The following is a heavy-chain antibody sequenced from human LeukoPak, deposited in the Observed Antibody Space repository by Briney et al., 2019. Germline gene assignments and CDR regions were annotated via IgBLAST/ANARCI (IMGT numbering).Heavy chain of an antibody. CDR1: GFTFSPHA. CDR2: ISGSGGST. J-gene: IGHJ4*02. V-gene: IGHV3-23*01. D-gene: IGHD4-17*01. Sequence: GRSLRLSCAASGFTFSPHAMHWVRQAPGKGLEWVSAISGSGGSTYYADSVKGRFTISRDNSKNTLYLQMNSLRAEDTAVYYCASIADYGDYVGYWGQGTLVTVSS. CDR3: ASIADYGDYVGY.